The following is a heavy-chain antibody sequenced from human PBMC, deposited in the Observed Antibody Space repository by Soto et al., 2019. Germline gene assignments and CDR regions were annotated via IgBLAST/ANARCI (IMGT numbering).Heavy chain of an antibody. J-gene: IGHJ6*03. D-gene: IGHD2-2*01. Sequence: GGSLRLSCAASGFTFSSYAMSWVRQAPGKGLEWVSAISGSGGSTYYADSVKGRFTISRDNSKNTLYLQMNSLRAEDTAVYYCAKKAESASEVGVVVNYYYYMDVWGKGTTVTVSS. CDR1: GFTFSSYA. CDR2: ISGSGGST. V-gene: IGHV3-23*01. CDR3: AKKAESASEVGVVVNYYYYMDV.